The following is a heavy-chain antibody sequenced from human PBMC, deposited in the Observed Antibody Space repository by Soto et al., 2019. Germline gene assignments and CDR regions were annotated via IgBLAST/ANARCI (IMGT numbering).Heavy chain of an antibody. V-gene: IGHV4-31*03. D-gene: IGHD2-15*01. CDR2: IYYSGST. J-gene: IGHJ3*02. Sequence: SETLSLTCTVSGGSISSGGYYWSWIRQHPGKGLEWIGYIYYSGSTYYNPSLKSRVTISVDTSKNQFSLKLSSVTAADTAVYYCASVSLYCSGGSCYSGSAFHIWGQGTMVTISS. CDR3: ASVSLYCSGGSCYSGSAFHI. CDR1: GGSISSGGYY.